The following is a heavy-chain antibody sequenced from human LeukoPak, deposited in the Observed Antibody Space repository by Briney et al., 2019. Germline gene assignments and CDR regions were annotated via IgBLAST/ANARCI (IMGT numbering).Heavy chain of an antibody. CDR3: ARDLSNRGSYWD. Sequence: PGGSLRLSCAGSGFTFRSYWMPWVRQAPGKGLVWVSRINSDGSSTSYADSVKGRFTISRDNAKNTLYLQMNSLRAEDTAVYYCARDLSNRGSYWDWGQGTLVTVSS. J-gene: IGHJ4*02. CDR1: GFTFRSYW. CDR2: INSDGSST. D-gene: IGHD1-26*01. V-gene: IGHV3-74*01.